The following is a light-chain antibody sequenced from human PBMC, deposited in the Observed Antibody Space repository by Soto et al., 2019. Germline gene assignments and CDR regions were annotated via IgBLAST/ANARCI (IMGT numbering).Light chain of an antibody. J-gene: IGKJ4*01. CDR2: GAS. Sequence: EIVLTQSPGTLSLSPGERATHSCRASQSVNSSFLAWYQQKPGQAPRLLIYGASSRATGVPDRFSGSGSGTDFTLTISRLEPEDFAVYYCQQYDSSPLTFGGGTKVEIK. CDR1: QSVNSSF. V-gene: IGKV3-20*01. CDR3: QQYDSSPLT.